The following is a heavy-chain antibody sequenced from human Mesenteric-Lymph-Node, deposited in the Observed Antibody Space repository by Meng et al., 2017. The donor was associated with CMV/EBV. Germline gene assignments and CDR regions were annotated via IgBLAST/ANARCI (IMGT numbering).Heavy chain of an antibody. V-gene: IGHV4-34*01. CDR1: GGSFSGYY. J-gene: IGHJ5*02. Sequence: GSLRLSCAVYGGSFSGYYWSWIRQPPGKGLEWIGEINHSGSTNYNPSLKSRVTISVDTSKNQFSLKLSSVTAADTAVYYCARGGYCSGGSCYLTWWFDPWGQGTLVTVSS. CDR2: INHSGST. CDR3: ARGGYCSGGSCYLTWWFDP. D-gene: IGHD2-15*01.